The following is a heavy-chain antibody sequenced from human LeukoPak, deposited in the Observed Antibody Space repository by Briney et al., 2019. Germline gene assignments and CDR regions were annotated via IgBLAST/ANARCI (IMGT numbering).Heavy chain of an antibody. CDR3: ANDFRTLYAFDI. V-gene: IGHV3-23*01. J-gene: IGHJ3*02. Sequence: GGSLRLSCAASGFTFSSFAMSWVRQAPGKGLEWVSAISGSGVDTYYADSVKGRFTISRDNSKNTLYLQMNSLRAEDTAVYYCANDFRTLYAFDIWGQGTMVTVSS. CDR1: GFTFSSFA. CDR2: ISGSGVDT.